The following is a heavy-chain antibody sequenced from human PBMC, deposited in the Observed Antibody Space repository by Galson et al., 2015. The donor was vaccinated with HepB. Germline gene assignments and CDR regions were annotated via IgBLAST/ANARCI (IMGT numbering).Heavy chain of an antibody. CDR3: ATSYGGYNFDY. V-gene: IGHV3-30*04. CDR2: ISYDGSNK. D-gene: IGHD5-12*01. Sequence: SLRLSCAASGFTFSSYAMHWVRQAPGKGLELVAVISYDGSNKYYADSVKGRFTISRDNSKNTLYLQMNSLRAEDTAVYYCATSYGGYNFDYWGQGTLVTVSS. J-gene: IGHJ4*02. CDR1: GFTFSSYA.